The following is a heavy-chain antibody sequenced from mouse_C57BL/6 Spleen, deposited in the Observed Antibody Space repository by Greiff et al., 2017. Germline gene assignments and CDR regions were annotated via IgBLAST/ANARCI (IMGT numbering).Heavy chain of an antibody. V-gene: IGHV1-5*01. D-gene: IGHD1-1*01. J-gene: IGHJ2*01. CDR2: IYPGKSDT. CDR1: GYTFTSYW. CDR3: TRRGTTVVATSDY. Sequence: EVQLQESGTVLARPGASVKMSCKTSGYTFTSYWMHWVKQRPGQGLEWIGAIYPGKSDTSYNQKFKGKAKLTAVTSASTAYMELSSLTNEDSAVYYCTRRGTTVVATSDYWGQGTTLTVSS.